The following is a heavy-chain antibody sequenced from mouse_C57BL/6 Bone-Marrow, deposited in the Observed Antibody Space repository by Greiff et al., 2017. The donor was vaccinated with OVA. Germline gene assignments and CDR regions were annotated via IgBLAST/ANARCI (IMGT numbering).Heavy chain of an antibody. CDR2: IWWDDDK. Sequence: QVQLKESGPGILQPSQTLSLTCSFSGFSLSTFGMGVGWIRQPSGKGLEWLAPIWWDDDKYYNPALKSRLTISKDTSKNQVFLKIANVDTADTATYYCARMRGNYVWYFDVWGTGTTVTVSS. D-gene: IGHD2-1*01. V-gene: IGHV8-8*01. CDR1: GFSLSTFGMG. CDR3: ARMRGNYVWYFDV. J-gene: IGHJ1*03.